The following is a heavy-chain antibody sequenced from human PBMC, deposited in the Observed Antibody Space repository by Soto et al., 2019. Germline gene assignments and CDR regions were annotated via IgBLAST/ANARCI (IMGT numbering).Heavy chain of an antibody. CDR3: TTPRLKGQQFPYYYGMDV. CDR1: GFTFSNAW. J-gene: IGHJ6*02. D-gene: IGHD6-13*01. V-gene: IGHV3-15*07. Sequence: EVQLVESGGGLVKPGGSLRLSCAASGFTFSNAWMNWVRQAPGKGLEWVGRIKSKTDGGTTDYAAPVKGRFTISRDDSKNTLYLQMNSLKTEDTAVYYCTTPRLKGQQFPYYYGMDVWGQGTTVTVSS. CDR2: IKSKTDGGTT.